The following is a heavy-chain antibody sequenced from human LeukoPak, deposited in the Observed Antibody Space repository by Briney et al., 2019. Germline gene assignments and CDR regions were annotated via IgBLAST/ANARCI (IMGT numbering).Heavy chain of an antibody. V-gene: IGHV3-7*01. CDR2: IKQDGSEK. D-gene: IGHD3-16*02. Sequence: PGGSLRLSCVVSGFSFSSYGMHWVRQAPGKGLEWVANIKQDGSEKYYVDSVKGRFTISRDNAKNSLYLQMNSLRAEDTAVYYCARPMGVWGSYRYYFDYWGQGTLVTVSS. CDR3: ARPMGVWGSYRYYFDY. CDR1: GFSFSSYG. J-gene: IGHJ4*02.